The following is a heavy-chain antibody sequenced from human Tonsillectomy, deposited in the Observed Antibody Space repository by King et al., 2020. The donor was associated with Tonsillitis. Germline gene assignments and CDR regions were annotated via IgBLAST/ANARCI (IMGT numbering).Heavy chain of an antibody. Sequence: QLQESGPGLVKPSQPLSLTCTVSGGSISSDGYFWSWIRQPPGKGLELIGYIYFGGDTYYNPSLKSRVIISVDTSKNQFSLKLNSVTAAATVGYYCARGGSHYGLDVWGQGTTVIVSS. CDR2: IYFGGDT. CDR1: GGSISSDGYF. J-gene: IGHJ6*02. V-gene: IGHV4-31*03. D-gene: IGHD1-26*01. CDR3: ARGGSHYGLDV.